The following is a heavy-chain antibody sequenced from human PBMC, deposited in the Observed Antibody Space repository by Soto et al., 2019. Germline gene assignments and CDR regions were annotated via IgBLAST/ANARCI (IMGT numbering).Heavy chain of an antibody. J-gene: IGHJ4*02. CDR2: INHRGST. CDR1: GGSFTGYY. CDR3: ATSYFDFWSGYYRGYHFDY. Sequence: QVHLQQWGAGLLKPSETLSLTCAVYGGSFTGYYWSWIRQPPGKGLEWIGEINHRGSTNYNPSLRSRVTISVDTSKNQFSLKLNSVTAADTAVYYCATSYFDFWSGYYRGYHFDYWGQGTLVTVFS. V-gene: IGHV4-34*01. D-gene: IGHD3-3*01.